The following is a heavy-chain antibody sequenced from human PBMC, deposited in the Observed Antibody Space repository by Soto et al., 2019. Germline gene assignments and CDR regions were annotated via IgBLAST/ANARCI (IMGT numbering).Heavy chain of an antibody. CDR2: VDSDGSGT. Sequence: EVQLVESGGGSVQPGGSLRLSCVASGITFSGYWMHWVRQVPGKGLVWVARVDSDGSGTSYADYGKGRFTISRDNAKNTLYLPRNRLRVQDKDEYYCGTEFEHWGQGIPVTVSS. CDR1: GITFSGYW. J-gene: IGHJ4*02. CDR3: GTEFEH. V-gene: IGHV3-74*01.